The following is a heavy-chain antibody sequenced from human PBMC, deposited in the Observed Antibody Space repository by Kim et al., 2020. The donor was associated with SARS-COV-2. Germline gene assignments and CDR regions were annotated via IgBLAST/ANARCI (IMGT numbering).Heavy chain of an antibody. CDR2: ISYDGSNK. D-gene: IGHD3-10*01. Sequence: GGSLRLSCAVSGFTFSSYGMHWVRQAPGKGLEWVAVISYDGSNKYYADSVKGRFTISRDNSKNTLYLQMNSLRAEDTAVYYCAKDEVGWYYYGSGSYYGMDVWGQGTTVTVSS. CDR3: AKDEVGWYYYGSGSYYGMDV. J-gene: IGHJ6*02. CDR1: GFTFSSYG. V-gene: IGHV3-30*18.